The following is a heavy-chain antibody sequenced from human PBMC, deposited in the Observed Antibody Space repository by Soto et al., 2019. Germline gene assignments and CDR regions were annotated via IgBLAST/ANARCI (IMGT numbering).Heavy chain of an antibody. D-gene: IGHD6-13*01. CDR2: IYWNDVK. V-gene: IGHV2-5*01. J-gene: IGHJ4*01. CDR1: GFSLSTSGVG. CDR3: AQGAIYTSTWFYLGY. Sequence: SGPTLVNPTQTLTLTCTFSGFSLSTSGVGVGWIRQPPGKALEWLALIYWNDVKRYSPSLKSRLTITKDTSKNQVVLTMTNMDPVDTATYYCAQGAIYTSTWFYLGYWDQGPLVTVSS.